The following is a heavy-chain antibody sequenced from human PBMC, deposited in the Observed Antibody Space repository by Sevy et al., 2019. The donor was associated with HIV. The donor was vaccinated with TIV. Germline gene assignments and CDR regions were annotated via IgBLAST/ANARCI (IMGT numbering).Heavy chain of an antibody. CDR2: LKQDGSVK. CDR3: VRAIAAHGSF. D-gene: IGHD6-13*01. V-gene: IGHV3-7*01. Sequence: GGSLRLSCVASGFTLNSYWMNWVRQAPGKGLEWVANLKQDGSVKYYVDSVKGRFTISRDNARNLVFLQMNSLRVEDTALYYCVRAIAAHGSFWGQGTLVTVSS. CDR1: GFTLNSYW. J-gene: IGHJ4*02.